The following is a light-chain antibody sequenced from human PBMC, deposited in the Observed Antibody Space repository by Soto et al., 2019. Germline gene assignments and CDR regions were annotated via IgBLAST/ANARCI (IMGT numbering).Light chain of an antibody. CDR3: QQYGSSPVT. Sequence: DIQMTQSPSTLSASVGDRVTITCRASQSISSWLAWYQQKQGKAPKLLIYDASSLESGVPSRLSGSGSGTEFTLTISSLQTDAFAVYYCQQYGSSPVTFGQGTKVDIK. CDR1: QSISSW. V-gene: IGKV1-5*01. CDR2: DAS. J-gene: IGKJ1*01.